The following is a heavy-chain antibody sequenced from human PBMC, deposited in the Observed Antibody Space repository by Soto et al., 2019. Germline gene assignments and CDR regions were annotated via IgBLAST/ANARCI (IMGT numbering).Heavy chain of an antibody. V-gene: IGHV2-26*01. Sequence: QVTLKESGPVVVKPTETLTLTCTVSGFSLINGRLGVSWIRQSPGKALEWLAHIFSNDEKSYRTSLKNLLTISKDTARGQVVLTMTNTDPVDSATYSCARARDYYDSSNIHWVKNFDLWGQGTLVTVSS. D-gene: IGHD3-9*01. CDR1: GFSLINGRLG. CDR3: ARARDYYDSSNIHWVKNFDL. CDR2: IFSNDEK. J-gene: IGHJ4*02.